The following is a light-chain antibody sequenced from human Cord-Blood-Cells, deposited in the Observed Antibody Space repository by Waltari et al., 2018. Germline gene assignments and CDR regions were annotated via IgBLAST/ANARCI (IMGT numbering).Light chain of an antibody. J-gene: IGLJ2*01. CDR3: SSYAGSDNLV. CDR2: EVS. CDR1: SSAVGGYNY. V-gene: IGLV2-8*01. Sequence: QSALTQPPSASGSPGPPVPIACTGTSSAVGGYNYVTWYQQPPGKAPNLMIYEVSKRPSGVPDRFAGSNSGNTASLTVSGLQAEDEADYYCSSYAGSDNLVFGGGTKLTVL.